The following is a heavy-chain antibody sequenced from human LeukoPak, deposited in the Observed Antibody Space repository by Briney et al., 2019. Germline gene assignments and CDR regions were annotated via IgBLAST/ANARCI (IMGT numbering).Heavy chain of an antibody. J-gene: IGHJ5*02. CDR2: ISGSGGST. CDR3: AKDLSAMVRGVPYNWFDP. D-gene: IGHD3-10*01. CDR1: GFTFSSYA. V-gene: IGHV3-23*01. Sequence: PGGSLRLSCAASGFTFSSYAMSWVRQAPGKGLEWVSAISGSGGSTYYADSVKGRFTNSRDNSKNTLYLQMNSLRAEDTAVYYCAKDLSAMVRGVPYNWFDPWGQETLVTVSS.